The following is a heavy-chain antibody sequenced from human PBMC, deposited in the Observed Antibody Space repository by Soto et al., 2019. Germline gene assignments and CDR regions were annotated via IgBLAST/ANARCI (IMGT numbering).Heavy chain of an antibody. Sequence: SETLSLTCTVSGGSISSGGYYWSWIRQHPGKGLEWIGYIYYSGSTYYNPSLKSRVTISVDTSKNQFSLKLSSATAADTAVYYCASNRYGYTFYDYWGHGTLVTVSS. CDR2: IYYSGST. D-gene: IGHD5-18*01. V-gene: IGHV4-30-4*08. J-gene: IGHJ4*01. CDR3: ASNRYGYTFYDY. CDR1: GGSISSGGYY.